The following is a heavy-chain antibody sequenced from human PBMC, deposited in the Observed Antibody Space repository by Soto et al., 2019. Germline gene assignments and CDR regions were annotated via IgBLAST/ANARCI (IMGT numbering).Heavy chain of an antibody. Sequence: GASVKVSCKASGYTFTSYGINWVRQAPGQGLEWMGWISAYNGNTNYAQKLQGRVTMTTDTSTSTAYMELRSLRSDDTAVYYCARSAIFGVVNAYYFDYWGQGTLVTVSS. V-gene: IGHV1-18*04. CDR3: ARSAIFGVVNAYYFDY. J-gene: IGHJ4*02. CDR2: ISAYNGNT. D-gene: IGHD3-3*01. CDR1: GYTFTSYG.